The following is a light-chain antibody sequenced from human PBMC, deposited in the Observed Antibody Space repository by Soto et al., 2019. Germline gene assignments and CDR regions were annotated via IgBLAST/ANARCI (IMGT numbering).Light chain of an antibody. V-gene: IGKV2-30*01. CDR1: QSLVYSDGNTY. J-gene: IGKJ5*01. Sequence: DVVMTQSPLSLPVTLGQPASISCRSSQSLVYSDGNTYLNWYQHIRGQAPRLLIYGASTRASGIPDRFSGSGSGTDFTLTINRLEPEDFSVYFCQQYGSSLITFGQGTRLENK. CDR2: GAS. CDR3: QQYGSSLIT.